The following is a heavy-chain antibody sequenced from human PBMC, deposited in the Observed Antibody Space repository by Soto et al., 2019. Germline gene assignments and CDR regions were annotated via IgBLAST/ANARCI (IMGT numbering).Heavy chain of an antibody. CDR1: GYTFTSYG. J-gene: IGHJ3*02. CDR3: GGDKIAAAGNDVFDI. CDR2: ISAYNGNT. Sequence: WASVKVSCKASGYTFTSYGISWVRQAPGQGLEWMGWISAYNGNTNYAQKLQGRVTMTTDTSTSTAYMELRSLRSDDTAVYYCGGDKIAAAGNDVFDIWGQGTMVT. D-gene: IGHD6-13*01. V-gene: IGHV1-18*01.